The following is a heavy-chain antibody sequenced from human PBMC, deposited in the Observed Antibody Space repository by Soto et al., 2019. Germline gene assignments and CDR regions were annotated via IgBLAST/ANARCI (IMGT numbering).Heavy chain of an antibody. Sequence: ASVKVSCKASGYTFTSYAMHWVRQAPGQRLEWMGWINAGNGNTKYSQKFQGRVTITRDTSASTAYMELSSLRSEDTAVYYCAGDSGSYLPNWFDPWGQGTLVTVPQ. D-gene: IGHD1-26*01. V-gene: IGHV1-3*01. CDR3: AGDSGSYLPNWFDP. CDR2: INAGNGNT. J-gene: IGHJ5*02. CDR1: GYTFTSYA.